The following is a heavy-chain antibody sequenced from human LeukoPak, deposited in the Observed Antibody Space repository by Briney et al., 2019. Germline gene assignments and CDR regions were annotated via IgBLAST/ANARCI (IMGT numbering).Heavy chain of an antibody. D-gene: IGHD5/OR15-5a*01. CDR1: GFTFSNYA. CDR2: ISSSGGST. CDR3: AKAAAIGSKEVYEIIDY. Sequence: GGSLRLSCAASGFTFSNYAMNWVRQAPGKGLEWVSGISSSGGSTYYADSVKGRFTISRDNSKITLYLQINSLTAADTAIYYCAKAAAIGSKEVYEIIDYWGQGTLVTVSS. J-gene: IGHJ4*02. V-gene: IGHV3-23*01.